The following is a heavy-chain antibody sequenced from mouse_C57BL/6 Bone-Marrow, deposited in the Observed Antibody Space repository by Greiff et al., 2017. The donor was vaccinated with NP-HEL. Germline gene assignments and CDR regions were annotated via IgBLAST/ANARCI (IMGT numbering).Heavy chain of an antibody. CDR2: ISNGGGST. J-gene: IGHJ4*01. CDR3: ARQVGTAQATGYYAMDY. D-gene: IGHD3-2*02. Sequence: EVNVVESGGGLVQPGGSLKLSCAASGFTFSDYYMYWVRQTPEKRLEWVAYISNGGGSTYYPDNVKGRVTISRDNAKNTLYLQMSRLKSENTAMYYCARQVGTAQATGYYAMDYWGQGTSVTVSS. V-gene: IGHV5-12*01. CDR1: GFTFSDYY.